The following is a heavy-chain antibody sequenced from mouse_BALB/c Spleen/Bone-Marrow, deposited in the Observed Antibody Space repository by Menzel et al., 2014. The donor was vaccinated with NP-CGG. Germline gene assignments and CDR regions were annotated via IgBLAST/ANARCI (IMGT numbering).Heavy chain of an antibody. CDR3: ARSPGEVNY. D-gene: IGHD1-3*01. J-gene: IGHJ3*01. V-gene: IGHV14-3*02. CDR2: IYPANGNT. CDR1: GFNIIYAY. Sequence: EVQLQQSGAELVKSGASVKLSCTASGFNIIYAYIHWVKRRPEQGLEWIGRIYPANGNTNYDPKFQGKATITADTSSNTAYLHLNSLTSEDTAVYYCARSPGEVNYWGQGTLVTVSA.